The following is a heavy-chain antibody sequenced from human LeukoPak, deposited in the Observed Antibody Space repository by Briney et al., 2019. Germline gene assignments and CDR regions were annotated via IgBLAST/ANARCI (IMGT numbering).Heavy chain of an antibody. CDR1: GFAFSNYW. Sequence: GGSLRLSCVASGFAFSNYWMHWVRQPPGKGLVWVSRIYVDGRTTNYADSVKGRFTISRDNAKNTVYLEMNSLSVEDTATYYCIRDFRSADLWGQGTLVTVTS. J-gene: IGHJ5*02. CDR2: IYVDGRTT. V-gene: IGHV3-74*01. CDR3: IRDFRSADL.